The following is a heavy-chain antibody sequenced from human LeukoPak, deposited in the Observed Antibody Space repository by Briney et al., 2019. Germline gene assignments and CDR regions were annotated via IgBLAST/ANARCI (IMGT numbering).Heavy chain of an antibody. V-gene: IGHV4-39*01. CDR3: ARHDIAVAALDY. D-gene: IGHD6-19*01. J-gene: IGHJ4*02. Sequence: PSETLSLTCTVSGGSISSGSYYWGWIRQPPGKGLEWIGSIYYSGSTYYNPSLKSRVTISVDTSKSRFSLKLSSVTAADTAVYYCARHDIAVAALDYWGQGNLVTVSS. CDR1: GGSISSGSYY. CDR2: IYYSGST.